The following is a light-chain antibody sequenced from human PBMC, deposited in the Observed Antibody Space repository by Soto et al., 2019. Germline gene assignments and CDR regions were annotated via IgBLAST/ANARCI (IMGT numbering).Light chain of an antibody. CDR2: GAS. J-gene: IGKJ1*01. V-gene: IGKV3-15*01. Sequence: EIVMTQSPATLSVSSGEKATLSCRASQSVSSYLAWYQQKPGQAPRLLIYGASTRATGIPARFGGSGSGTEFTLTISSLQSEDFAVYYCQQYNNWPLTFGQGTKVEIK. CDR1: QSVSSY. CDR3: QQYNNWPLT.